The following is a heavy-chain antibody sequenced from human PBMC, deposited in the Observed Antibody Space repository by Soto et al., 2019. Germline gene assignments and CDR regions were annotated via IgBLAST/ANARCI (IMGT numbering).Heavy chain of an antibody. D-gene: IGHD3-9*01. CDR2: IIPIFGTA. CDR3: AKTNLGYDILTGPLAY. Sequence: QVQLVQSGAEVKKPGSSVKVSCKASGGTFSSYAISWVRQAPGQGLEWMGGIIPIFGTANYAQKFQGRVTITADESTSTAYMELSSLRSEDTAVYYCAKTNLGYDILTGPLAYWGQGTLVTVSS. CDR1: GGTFSSYA. J-gene: IGHJ4*02. V-gene: IGHV1-69*01.